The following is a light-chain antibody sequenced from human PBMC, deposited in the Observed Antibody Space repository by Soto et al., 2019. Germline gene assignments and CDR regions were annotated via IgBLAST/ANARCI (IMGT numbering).Light chain of an antibody. CDR2: WAS. CDR3: QHYYSAPLT. J-gene: IGKJ4*01. CDR1: QSVLSRSDNRNY. V-gene: IGKV4-1*01. Sequence: DVVLTQSPDSLAVSLGERATINCKSSQSVLSRSDNRNYLAWFQHKAGQPPKLLISWASARDSGVPDRFSGSGSGTDFTLTINSLQAADVAVYYCQHYYSAPLTFGGGTKVEIK.